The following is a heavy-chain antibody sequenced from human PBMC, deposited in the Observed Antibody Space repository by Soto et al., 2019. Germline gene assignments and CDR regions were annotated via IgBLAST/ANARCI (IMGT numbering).Heavy chain of an antibody. V-gene: IGHV1-46*01. CDR2: INPSGGST. J-gene: IGHJ6*02. CDR1: GYTFTSYY. Sequence: ASVKVSCKASGYTFTSYYMHWVRQAPGQGLEWMGIINPSGGSTSYAQKFQGRVTMTRDTSTSTVYMELSSLRSEDTAVYYCARVYMVRGVSLPYYYYGMDVWGQGTTVTVSS. CDR3: ARVYMVRGVSLPYYYYGMDV. D-gene: IGHD3-10*01.